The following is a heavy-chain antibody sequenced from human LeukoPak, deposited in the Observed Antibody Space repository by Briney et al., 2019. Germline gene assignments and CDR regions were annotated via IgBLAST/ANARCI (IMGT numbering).Heavy chain of an antibody. CDR2: IYYSGST. D-gene: IGHD3-16*01. CDR3: AREYYDYVWGSHYYFDY. V-gene: IGHV4-59*01. J-gene: IGHJ4*02. Sequence: SETLSLTCTVSGGSISSYYWSWIRQPPGKGLEWIGYIYYSGSTNYNPSLKSRVTISVDTSKNQFSLKLSSVTAADTAVYYCAREYYDYVWGSHYYFDYGGQGTLVTVSS. CDR1: GGSISSYY.